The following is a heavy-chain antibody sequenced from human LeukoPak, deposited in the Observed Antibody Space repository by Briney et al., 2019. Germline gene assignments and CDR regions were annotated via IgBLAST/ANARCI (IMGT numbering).Heavy chain of an antibody. CDR3: ARLPYYYDSSGYYWQDY. Sequence: SETLSITCTVSGGSISSSSYYWGWIRQPPGKGLEWIGSIYYSGSTYYNPSLKSRVTISVDTSKNQFSLKLSSVTAADTAVYYCARLPYYYDSSGYYWQDYWGQGTLVTVSS. CDR2: IYYSGST. J-gene: IGHJ4*02. V-gene: IGHV4-39*01. D-gene: IGHD3-22*01. CDR1: GGSISSSSYY.